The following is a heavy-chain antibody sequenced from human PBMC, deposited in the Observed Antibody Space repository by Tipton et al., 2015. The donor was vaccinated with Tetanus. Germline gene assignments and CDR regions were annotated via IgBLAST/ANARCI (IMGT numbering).Heavy chain of an antibody. J-gene: IGHJ2*01. CDR3: ARVPLGGGYFDI. CDR1: GFTVSSNY. CDR2: IYAAGST. V-gene: IGHV3-53*01. D-gene: IGHD2-15*01. Sequence: VQLVQSGGGLTQPRGSLRLSCAVSGFTVSSNYIAWVRQAPGRGLEWVSIIYAAGSTYYADSVKGRFTISRDISKDKVFLQMDSVRPEDTAVYYCARVPLGGGYFDIWGRGTLVTVSS.